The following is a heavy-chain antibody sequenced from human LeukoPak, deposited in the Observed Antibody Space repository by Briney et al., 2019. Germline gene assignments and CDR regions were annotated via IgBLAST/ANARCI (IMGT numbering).Heavy chain of an antibody. CDR2: IYYSGST. Sequence: PSETLSLTCTVSGGSIIGYYLSWIRQPPGKGLEWIGSIYYSGSTNYNPSLKSRVTISVETSKNQFSLKLSSVTAADTAVYYCARRNGGFDPWGQGTLVTVSS. CDR3: ARRNGGFDP. CDR1: GGSIIGYY. J-gene: IGHJ5*02. D-gene: IGHD2-8*01. V-gene: IGHV4-59*01.